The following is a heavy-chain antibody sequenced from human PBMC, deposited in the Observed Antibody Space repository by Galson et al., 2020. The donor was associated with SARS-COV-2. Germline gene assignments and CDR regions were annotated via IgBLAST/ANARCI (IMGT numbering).Heavy chain of an antibody. J-gene: IGHJ3*02. Sequence: GGSLRLSCAASGFTFSSYGMHWVRQAPGKGLEWVAVICYDGSNKYYAHSVKGRFTISRDNSKNTLYLKMNSLRAEDTAVYYCAREGGAMGEGQGAFDIWGQGTMVTVSS. V-gene: IGHV3-33*01. CDR2: ICYDGSNK. D-gene: IGHD5-18*01. CDR1: GFTFSSYG. CDR3: AREGGAMGEGQGAFDI.